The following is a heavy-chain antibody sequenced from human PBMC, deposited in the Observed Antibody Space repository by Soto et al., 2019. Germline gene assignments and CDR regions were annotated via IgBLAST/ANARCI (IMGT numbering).Heavy chain of an antibody. CDR3: ARSLRTLFGGVIAPDY. V-gene: IGHV4-31*01. CDR1: GGSISSGGYY. CDR2: IYYSGST. J-gene: IGHJ4*02. D-gene: IGHD3-16*02. Sequence: QVQLQESGPGLVKPSQTLSLTCTVSGGSISSGGYYWSWIRQHPGKGLEWIGYIYYSGSTYYNPSLKSQVTISVDTSKNQFSLKLSSVTAADTAVYYCARSLRTLFGGVIAPDYWGQGTLVTVSS.